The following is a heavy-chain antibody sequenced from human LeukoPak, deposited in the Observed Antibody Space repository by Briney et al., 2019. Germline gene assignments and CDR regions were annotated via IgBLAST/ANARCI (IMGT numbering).Heavy chain of an antibody. CDR2: IYYSGST. CDR1: GGSISSYY. CDR3: ARVQDYDFWSGYFDY. V-gene: IGHV4-59*01. Sequence: SETLSLTCTVSGGSISSYYWSWIRQPPGKGLGWIGYIYYSGSTNYNPSLKGRVTISVDTSKNQFSLKLSSVTAADTAVYYCARVQDYDFWSGYFDYWGQGTLVTVSS. D-gene: IGHD3-3*01. J-gene: IGHJ4*02.